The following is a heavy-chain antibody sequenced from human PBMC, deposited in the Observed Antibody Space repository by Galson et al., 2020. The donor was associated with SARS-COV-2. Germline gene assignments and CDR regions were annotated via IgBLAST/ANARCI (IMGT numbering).Heavy chain of an antibody. CDR1: GYSVSTTHY. D-gene: IGHD2-8*02. CDR3: ARQGVNMIVFCTVPGLYFDL. V-gene: IGHV4-38-2*02. Sequence: SQTLSLTCTVSGYSVSTTHYWGWVRQPPGRGLEWIGSVYPSGTASYNPSLKSRVTISVDTSKNQFSLRLDSVTAADTALNYCARQGVNMIVFCTVPGLYFDLWGRGTLVTVSS. CDR2: VYPSGTA. J-gene: IGHJ2*01.